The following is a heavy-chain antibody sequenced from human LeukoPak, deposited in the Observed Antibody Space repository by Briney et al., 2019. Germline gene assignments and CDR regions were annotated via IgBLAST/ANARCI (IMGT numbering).Heavy chain of an antibody. D-gene: IGHD2-21*02. V-gene: IGHV4-34*01. CDR1: GGSFSGYY. J-gene: IGHJ5*02. CDR2: INHSGST. Sequence: PSETLSFTCAVYGGSFSGYYWSWIRQPPGKGLEWIGEINHSGSTNYNPSLKSRVTISVDTSKNQFSLKLSSVTAADTAVYYCARVVTAMRWFDPWGQGTLVTVSS. CDR3: ARVVTAMRWFDP.